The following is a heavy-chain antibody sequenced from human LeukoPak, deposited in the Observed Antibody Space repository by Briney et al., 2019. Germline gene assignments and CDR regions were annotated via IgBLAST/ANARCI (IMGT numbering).Heavy chain of an antibody. D-gene: IGHD3-9*01. J-gene: IGHJ6*02. CDR3: ARDRYYDILTGPGDYYYYGMDV. CDR1: GGSISRGDYY. Sequence: SETLSLTCTVSGGSISRGDYYWSWIRQPPGKGLEWIGYIYYSGSTYYNPSLKSRVTISVDTSKNQFSLKLSSVTAADTAVYYCARDRYYDILTGPGDYYYYGMDVWGQGTTVTVSS. CDR2: IYYSGST. V-gene: IGHV4-30-4*01.